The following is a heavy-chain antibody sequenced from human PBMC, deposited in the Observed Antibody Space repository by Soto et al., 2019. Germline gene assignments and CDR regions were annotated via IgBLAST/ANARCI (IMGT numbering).Heavy chain of an antibody. CDR3: VREDWHRFDS. CDR2: ISGGASDK. J-gene: IGHJ4*02. CDR1: GFMFSAYW. D-gene: IGHD2-21*01. Sequence: EVQFVESGGRLVQPGGSLRLSCAASGFMFSAYWMSWVRQDPGKGLEWVATISGGASDKFYVDSVKGRFTISRDDSKNTRYLQMNSLRDEDTAVYYCVREDWHRFDSWGQGTLVTVSS. V-gene: IGHV3-7*01.